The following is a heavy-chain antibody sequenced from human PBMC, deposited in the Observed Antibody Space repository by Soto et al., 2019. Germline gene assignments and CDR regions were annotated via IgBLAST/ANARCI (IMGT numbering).Heavy chain of an antibody. J-gene: IGHJ4*02. CDR1: GFTFSSYA. D-gene: IGHD1-26*01. Sequence: GGSLRLSCAASGFTFSSYAMSWVRQAPGKGLEWVSAIRGSGGSTYYADSVKGRFTISRDNSKNTLYLQMNSLRAEDTAVYYCAKGGSGSYLADFDYWGQGTLVTVSS. CDR2: IRGSGGST. CDR3: AKGGSGSYLADFDY. V-gene: IGHV3-23*01.